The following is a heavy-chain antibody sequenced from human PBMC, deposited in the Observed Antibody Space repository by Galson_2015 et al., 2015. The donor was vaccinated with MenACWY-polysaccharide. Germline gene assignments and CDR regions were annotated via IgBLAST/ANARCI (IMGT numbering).Heavy chain of an antibody. J-gene: IGHJ6*02. D-gene: IGHD2-15*01. CDR3: ARYCISGSCYPYYAMDV. V-gene: IGHV3-23*01. CDR2: ISATGGDT. Sequence: SLRLSCAASGFTFSIYAMSWVRQAPGKGLEWVSAISATGGDTYYADSVKGRFTISRGNSENTLYLQMNSLRAEDTAVYFCARYCISGSCYPYYAMDVWGQGTTVTVSS. CDR1: GFTFSIYA.